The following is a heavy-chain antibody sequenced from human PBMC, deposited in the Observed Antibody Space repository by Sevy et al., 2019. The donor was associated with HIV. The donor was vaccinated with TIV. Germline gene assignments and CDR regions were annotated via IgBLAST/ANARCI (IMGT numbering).Heavy chain of an antibody. CDR1: GITFSSYS. Sequence: GGSLRLSCAASGITFSSYSMNWVRQAPGKGLEWVSYISSSSNTNYYADSVKGRFTISRDNAKNSLHLQMNSLPAEDTAVYYCARARFIVAGGYDYWGQGTLVTVSS. J-gene: IGHJ4*02. CDR2: ISSSSNTN. D-gene: IGHD5-12*01. V-gene: IGHV3-48*01. CDR3: ARARFIVAGGYDY.